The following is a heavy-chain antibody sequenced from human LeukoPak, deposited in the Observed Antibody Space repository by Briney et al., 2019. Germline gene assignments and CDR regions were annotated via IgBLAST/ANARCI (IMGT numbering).Heavy chain of an antibody. CDR2: IYSGGST. D-gene: IGHD1-20*01. Sequence: GGSLRLSCAASGFIVSSNYMSWVRQAPGKGLEWVSVIYSGGSTYYADSVKGRFTISRDNSKNTLYLQMNSLRAEDTAVYYCAKGKGGVTGTADVWGKGTTVTVSS. CDR3: AKGKGGVTGTADV. J-gene: IGHJ6*04. V-gene: IGHV3-53*01. CDR1: GFIVSSNY.